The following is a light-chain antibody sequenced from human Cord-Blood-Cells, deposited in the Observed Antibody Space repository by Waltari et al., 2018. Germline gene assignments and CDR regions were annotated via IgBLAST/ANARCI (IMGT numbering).Light chain of an antibody. Sequence: QSALTQPASVSGSPGQSITISCTGTSSDVGGYNYVSWYQQPPGKAPKRMIYDVSNRPSGVSNRFSGSKSGNTDSLTISGLQAEDEADYYCSSYTSSSTLVFGGGTKLTVL. CDR2: DVS. CDR1: SSDVGGYNY. CDR3: SSYTSSSTLV. V-gene: IGLV2-14*01. J-gene: IGLJ2*01.